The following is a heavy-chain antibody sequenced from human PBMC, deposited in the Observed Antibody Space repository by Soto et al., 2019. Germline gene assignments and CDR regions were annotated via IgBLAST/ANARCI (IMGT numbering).Heavy chain of an antibody. CDR2: IDWDDDK. Sequence: GSGPTLVNPTQTLTLTCTFSGFSLSTSGMCVSWIRQPPGKALEWLARIDWDDDKYYSTSLKTRLTISKDTSKNQVVLTMTNMDPVDTATYYCARIRSSSGWFDYWGQGTLVTVSS. CDR1: GFSLSTSGMC. V-gene: IGHV2-70*11. CDR3: ARIRSSSGWFDY. D-gene: IGHD6-19*01. J-gene: IGHJ4*02.